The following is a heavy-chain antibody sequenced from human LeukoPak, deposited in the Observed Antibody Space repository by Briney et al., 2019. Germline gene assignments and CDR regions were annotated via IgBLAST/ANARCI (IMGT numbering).Heavy chain of an antibody. CDR3: ARVGYDYPFDY. CDR1: GFTFDDFG. CDR2: INWNGGRT. D-gene: IGHD5-12*01. V-gene: IGHV3-20*04. Sequence: GGSLRLSCAASGFTFDDFGMSWVRQAPGKGLEWVSGINWNGGRTGYADSVKGRFTIFRDNAKNSLYLQMNSLRAEDTAVYYCARVGYDYPFDYWGQGTLVTVSS. J-gene: IGHJ4*02.